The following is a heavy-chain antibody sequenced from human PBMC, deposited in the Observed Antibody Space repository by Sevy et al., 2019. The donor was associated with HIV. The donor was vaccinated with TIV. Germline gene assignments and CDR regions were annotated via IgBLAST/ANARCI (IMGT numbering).Heavy chain of an antibody. V-gene: IGHV3-21*01. J-gene: IGHJ4*02. CDR1: GFTFSTST. CDR3: VRDCWND. D-gene: IGHD1-1*01. Sequence: GGSLRLSCAASGFTFSTSTMNWVRQAPGKGLEWVSLMTSSGSYILYEDSVKGRFTISRDNAKNSVFLQMNSLRVEDTAVYYWVRDCWNDWGQGTLVTVSS. CDR2: MTSSGSYI.